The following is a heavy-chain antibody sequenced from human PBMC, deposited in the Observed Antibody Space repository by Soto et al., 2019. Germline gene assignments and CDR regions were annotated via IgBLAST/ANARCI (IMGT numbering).Heavy chain of an antibody. CDR3: AKSGGGVFDAFDI. Sequence: GGSLRLSCAASGFTFSSYGMHWVRQAPGKGLEWVAVISYDGSNKYYADSVKGRFTISRDNSKNTLYLQMNSLRAEDTAVYYCAKSGGGVFDAFDIWGQGKIVTVS. D-gene: IGHD2-8*02. CDR1: GFTFSSYG. V-gene: IGHV3-30*18. CDR2: ISYDGSNK. J-gene: IGHJ3*02.